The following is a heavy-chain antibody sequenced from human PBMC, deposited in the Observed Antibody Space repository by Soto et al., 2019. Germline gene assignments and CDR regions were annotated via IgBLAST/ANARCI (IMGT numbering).Heavy chain of an antibody. Sequence: QVQLVESGGGVAQPGTSLTLSCAASGFTFSNYAMHWVRQAPGKGLGWVAAMSFDGTRYYADSVKGRSTISRDSARNTVFLQTSGLRVDDTALYYCTGGRPLPSMNTGDEPLDIWGQGTMVTVSS. J-gene: IGHJ3*02. V-gene: IGHV3-30*03. CDR1: GFTFSNYA. CDR3: TGGRPLPSMNTGDEPLDI. D-gene: IGHD3-16*01. CDR2: MSFDGTR.